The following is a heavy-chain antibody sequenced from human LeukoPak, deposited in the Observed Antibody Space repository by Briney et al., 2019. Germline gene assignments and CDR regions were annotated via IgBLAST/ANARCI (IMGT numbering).Heavy chain of an antibody. V-gene: IGHV4-59*01. D-gene: IGHD5-24*01. CDR1: GGSISSYY. CDR3: ARVEMATIPVNYYYYYYMDV. CDR2: IHYRGST. Sequence: SETLSLTCTVSGGSISSYYWSWIRQPPGKGLEWIGYIHYRGSTNYNPSLKSRVTISVDTSKNQFSLKLSSVTAADTAVYYCARVEMATIPVNYYYYYYMDVWGKGTTVTVSS. J-gene: IGHJ6*03.